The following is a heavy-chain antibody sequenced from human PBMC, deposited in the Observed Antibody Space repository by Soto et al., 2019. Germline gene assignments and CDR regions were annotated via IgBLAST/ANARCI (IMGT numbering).Heavy chain of an antibody. J-gene: IGHJ4*02. V-gene: IGHV3-30*07. D-gene: IGHD5-18*01. CDR3: ARDADTSMPLVY. Sequence: DSVKGRFTISRDNFKNTVYLQMNSLRAEDTAVYYCARDADTSMPLVYWGQGTLVTVSS.